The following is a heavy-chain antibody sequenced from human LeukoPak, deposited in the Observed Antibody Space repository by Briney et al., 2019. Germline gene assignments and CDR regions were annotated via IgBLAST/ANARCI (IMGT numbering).Heavy chain of an antibody. D-gene: IGHD3-3*01. V-gene: IGHV4-59*01. CDR2: IYYSGST. Sequence: SETLSLTCTVSGGSISSYYWSWIRQPPGKGLEWIGYIYYSGSTNYNPSLKSRVTISVDTSKNQFSLKLSSVTAADTAVYYSASALRYYDFWSGTPPDVWGQGTTVTVSS. J-gene: IGHJ6*02. CDR1: GGSISSYY. CDR3: ASALRYYDFWSGTPPDV.